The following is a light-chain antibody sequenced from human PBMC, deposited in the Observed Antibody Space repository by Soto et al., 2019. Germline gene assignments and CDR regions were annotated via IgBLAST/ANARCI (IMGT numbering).Light chain of an antibody. CDR3: MQGTHWPPVT. CDR2: KVS. J-gene: IGKJ1*01. Sequence: DVVITQSPLSLPVTLGQPASISCRCSQSLVYSDGNTYLSWFQLRPGQSPRRLIYKVSNRDSGVPDRFSGSGSGTDFTLKIGRVEADDVGVYYCMQGTHWPPVTFGQGTKVEIK. V-gene: IGKV2-30*01. CDR1: QSLVYSDGNTY.